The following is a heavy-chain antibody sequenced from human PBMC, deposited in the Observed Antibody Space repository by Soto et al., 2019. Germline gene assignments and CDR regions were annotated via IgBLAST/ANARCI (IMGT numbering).Heavy chain of an antibody. CDR1: GGSISSGGYY. Sequence: QVQLQESGPGLVKPSQTLSLTCTVSGGSISSGGYYWSWIRQHPGKGLEWIGYIYYSGSTYYNPSLKSRVTISVDTSKNQFSLKLSSVTAADTAVYYCATHRWYRYPGPNNWFDPWGQGTLVTVSS. CDR2: IYYSGST. V-gene: IGHV4-31*03. D-gene: IGHD6-13*01. CDR3: ATHRWYRYPGPNNWFDP. J-gene: IGHJ5*02.